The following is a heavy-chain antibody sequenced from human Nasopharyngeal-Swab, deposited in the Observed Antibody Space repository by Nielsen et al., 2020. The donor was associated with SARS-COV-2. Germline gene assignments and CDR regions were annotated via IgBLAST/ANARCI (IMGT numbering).Heavy chain of an antibody. CDR2: IHHSRNG. D-gene: IGHD3-3*01. J-gene: IGHJ6*03. CDR3: ARGLSRPKPQYYDFWSGYSDYYYYYMDV. V-gene: IGHV4-4*02. Sequence: SETLSLTCAVSGGSTSSDYWWTWVRQPPGRGLEWIGEIHHSRNGNYNPSLQSRVTMLVDKSKNQFSLNLSSVTAADTAVYYCARGLSRPKPQYYDFWSGYSDYYYYYMDVWGKGTTVTVSS. CDR1: GGSTSSDYW.